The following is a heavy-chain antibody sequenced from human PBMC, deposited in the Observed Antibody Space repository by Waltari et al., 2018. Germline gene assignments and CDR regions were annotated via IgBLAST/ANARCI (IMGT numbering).Heavy chain of an antibody. CDR2: ISSADCRT. V-gene: IGHV5-51*03. CDR1: GYRFNDFW. D-gene: IGHD2-21*01. Sequence: EVQLVQSGAEVKQSGESLKISCKVSGYRFNDFWIGWVRQMPGKGLEWMGGISSADCRTRISPSVQRGVGLSVVKSNNTAYLQLTALKASDTAVYYCARGGENFWIPFDFWGQGTPVTVSS. J-gene: IGHJ4*02. CDR3: ARGGENFWIPFDF.